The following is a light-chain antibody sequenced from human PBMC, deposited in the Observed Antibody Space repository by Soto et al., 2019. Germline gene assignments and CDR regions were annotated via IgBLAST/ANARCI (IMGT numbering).Light chain of an antibody. V-gene: IGKV1-5*01. J-gene: IGKJ1*01. CDR2: AAS. CDR3: QQYNSYSKT. Sequence: DIPMTQSPSTLSASVGDRVTITCRASQSISYWLAWYQQKPGNAPKLLIYAASSLESGVPSRFSGSGSGTEFTLTISSLQPDDSASYYCQQYNSYSKTFAQGTKVAIK. CDR1: QSISYW.